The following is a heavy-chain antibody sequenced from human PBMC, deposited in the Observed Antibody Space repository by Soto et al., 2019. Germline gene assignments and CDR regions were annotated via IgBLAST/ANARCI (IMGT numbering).Heavy chain of an antibody. Sequence: SETLSLTCTVSGGSISNYYWNWIRQSPGKGLEWIGYIYSSGSAHYNPSLANRVTISVDTSKNHLSLRLGSLTAADTAVYYCATYYTNSGIDPWGQGTLVTVSS. V-gene: IGHV4-4*08. CDR2: IYSSGSA. CDR3: ATYYTNSGIDP. J-gene: IGHJ5*02. CDR1: GGSISNYY. D-gene: IGHD4-4*01.